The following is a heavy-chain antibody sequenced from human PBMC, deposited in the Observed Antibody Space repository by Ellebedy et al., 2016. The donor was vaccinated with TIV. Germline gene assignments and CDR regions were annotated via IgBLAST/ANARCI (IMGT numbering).Heavy chain of an antibody. V-gene: IGHV1-46*01. Sequence: AASVKVSCKASGYTFTSYHMQWVRQPPGQGLEWMGIINPSGGSTDYAQKFQGRVTMTRDTSTSTVYMELSSLRSEDTAVYYCARDQAEGRSSDYWGQGTLVTVSS. CDR3: ARDQAEGRSSDY. CDR2: INPSGGST. D-gene: IGHD6-13*01. J-gene: IGHJ4*02. CDR1: GYTFTSYH.